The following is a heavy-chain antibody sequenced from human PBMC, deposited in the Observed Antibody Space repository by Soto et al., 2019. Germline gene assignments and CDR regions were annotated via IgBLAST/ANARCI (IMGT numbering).Heavy chain of an antibody. CDR2: IKEDGSEK. J-gene: IGHJ4*02. D-gene: IGHD2-15*01. V-gene: IGHV3-7*01. Sequence: EVQLMESGGGLVQPGGSLRLSCAASGFTLSYYWMSWVRQAPGKGLEWVANIKEDGSEKYYVDSVKGRFTISRDNAQNSVFLQMNSLRVEDTAIYFCARDCSGVSCQYWGQGTLVTVSS. CDR3: ARDCSGVSCQY. CDR1: GFTLSYYW.